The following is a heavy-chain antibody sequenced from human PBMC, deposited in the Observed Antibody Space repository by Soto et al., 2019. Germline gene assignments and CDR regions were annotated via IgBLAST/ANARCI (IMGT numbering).Heavy chain of an antibody. D-gene: IGHD3-3*01. CDR1: GYSLTSYW. CDR3: ARLKTYYDFWSGYYRHSRAHDAFDI. CDR2: IYPGDSDT. V-gene: IGHV5-51*01. Sequence: PGESLKISCKGSGYSLTSYWIGWVRQMPGKGLEWMGIIYPGDSDTRYSPSFQGQVTISADKSISTAYLQWSSLKASDTAMYYCARLKTYYDFWSGYYRHSRAHDAFDIWGQGTMVTVSS. J-gene: IGHJ3*02.